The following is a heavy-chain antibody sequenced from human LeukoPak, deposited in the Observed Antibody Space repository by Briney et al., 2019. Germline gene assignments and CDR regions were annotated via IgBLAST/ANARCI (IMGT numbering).Heavy chain of an antibody. CDR2: IYHSGST. V-gene: IGHV4-4*02. CDR1: GGSISSSNW. J-gene: IGHJ3*02. CDR3: ESNGDIVAVPAARAVHAFDI. Sequence: SGTLSLTCAVSGGSISSSNWWSWVRQPPGKGLEWIGEIYHSGSTNYNPSPKSRVTISVDKSKIQFSLKLSSVTAADTAVYYCESNGDIVAVPAARAVHAFDIWGQGTMVTVSS. D-gene: IGHD2-2*01.